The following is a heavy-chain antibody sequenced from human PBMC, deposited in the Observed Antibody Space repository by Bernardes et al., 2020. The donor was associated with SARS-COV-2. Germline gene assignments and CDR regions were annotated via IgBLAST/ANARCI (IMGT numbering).Heavy chain of an antibody. CDR2: IYHTGST. D-gene: IGHD3-10*01. J-gene: IGHJ4*02. Sequence: SETLSLTCNVSGASLSSNSFFWGWIRQPPGKGLEWVGSIYHTGSTYFNPSLKSRVTISIDTSKNQFSLNLRSVTAADTAGYYCARHAGVRGVVISPFDYWGQVTLVTVSA. CDR3: ARHAGVRGVVISPFDY. V-gene: IGHV4-39*01. CDR1: GASLSSNSFF.